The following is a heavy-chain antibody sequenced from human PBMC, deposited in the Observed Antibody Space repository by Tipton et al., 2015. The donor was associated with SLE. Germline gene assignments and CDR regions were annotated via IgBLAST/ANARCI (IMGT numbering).Heavy chain of an antibody. CDR1: GGSISSGSYY. Sequence: TLSLTCTVSGGSISSGSYYWSWIRQPAGKGLEWIGRIYTSGSTNYNPSLKSRVTISVDTSKNQFSLKLSSVTAADTAVYYCASGLWFGELLTYWGQGTLVTVSS. CDR3: ASGLWFGELLTY. J-gene: IGHJ4*02. V-gene: IGHV4-61*02. D-gene: IGHD3-10*01. CDR2: IYTSGST.